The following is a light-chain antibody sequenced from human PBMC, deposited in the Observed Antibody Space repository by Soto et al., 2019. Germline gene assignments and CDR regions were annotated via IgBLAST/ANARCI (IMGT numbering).Light chain of an antibody. CDR3: QQYGSSLGT. J-gene: IGKJ3*01. V-gene: IGKV3-20*01. CDR2: GAS. CDR1: QSVSSSY. Sequence: EIVLTQSPGTLSLSPGERATLSCRASQSVSSSYLAWYQQKPGQAPRLLIYGASSRATGIPDRFSGSGSGTGFTLTISRLEPEDVAVFYCQQYGSSLGTFGPGTKVDIK.